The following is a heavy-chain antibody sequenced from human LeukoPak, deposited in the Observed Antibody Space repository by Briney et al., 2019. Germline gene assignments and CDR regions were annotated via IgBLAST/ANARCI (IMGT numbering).Heavy chain of an antibody. CDR1: GGSISSGSYF. V-gene: IGHV4-61*01. CDR3: ARAGGCSGGSCYDWYFDL. Sequence: SETLSLTCTVSGGSISSGSYFWSWIRQPPGKGPEWIGYIYYSGGTNFNPSLKSRFTISVDTSKNEFSLRLDSVTAADTAVYYCARAGGCSGGSCYDWYFDLWGRGTLVTVSS. J-gene: IGHJ2*01. CDR2: IYYSGGT. D-gene: IGHD2-15*01.